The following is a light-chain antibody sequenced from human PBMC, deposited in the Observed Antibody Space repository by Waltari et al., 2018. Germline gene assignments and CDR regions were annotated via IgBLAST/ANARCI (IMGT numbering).Light chain of an antibody. CDR3: QQYYSDPPT. J-gene: IGKJ2*01. CDR2: WAS. CDR1: QSVLYSSNNKNY. Sequence: DIVMTQSPDSLAVSLGERATINCNSSQSVLYSSNNKNYLTWYQQKPGQPPKLLIYWASARESGVPDRFSGSGSGTDFTLTISSLQAEDVAVYYCQQYYSDPPTFGQGTKLEIK. V-gene: IGKV4-1*01.